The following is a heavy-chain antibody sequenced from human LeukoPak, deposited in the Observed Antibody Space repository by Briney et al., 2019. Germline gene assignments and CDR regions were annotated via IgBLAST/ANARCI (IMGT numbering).Heavy chain of an antibody. V-gene: IGHV4-34*01. CDR2: INHSGST. Sequence: SETLSLTCAVYGGSFSGYYWSWIRQPSGKGREWIGEINHSGSTNYNPSLKSRVTISVDTSKNQFSLELSSVTAADTAEYYCARVDVGGGFDYWGQGTLVTVSS. CDR1: GGSFSGYY. CDR3: ARVDVGGGFDY. D-gene: IGHD3-16*01. J-gene: IGHJ4*02.